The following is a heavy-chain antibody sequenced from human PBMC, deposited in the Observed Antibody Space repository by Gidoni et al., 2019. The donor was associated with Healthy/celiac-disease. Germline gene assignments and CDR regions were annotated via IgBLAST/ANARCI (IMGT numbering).Heavy chain of an antibody. CDR1: GGTFSSYA. D-gene: IGHD2-15*01. V-gene: IGHV1-69*01. Sequence: QVQLVQSGAEVKKPGSSVKVSCQASGGTFSSYAISWVRQAPGQGLEWMGGIIPIFGTANYAQKVQGRVTITADESTSTAYMELSSLRYEDTAVYYCAQKGGGTDAFDIWGQGTMVTVSS. CDR2: IIPIFGTA. J-gene: IGHJ3*02. CDR3: AQKGGGTDAFDI.